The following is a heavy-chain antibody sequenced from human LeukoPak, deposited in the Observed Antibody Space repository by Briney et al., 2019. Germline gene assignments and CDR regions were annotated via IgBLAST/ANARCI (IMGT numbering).Heavy chain of an antibody. Sequence: SQTLSLTCAISGDSDSGSPAVWNWIRQSPSRGLEWLGRAYYRSKWFIDYALSVKGRITITPDTSKNQFSLQLNSVTAEDTAVYYCARGAVRGGTNFDYWGQGTLVTVSS. D-gene: IGHD3-10*01. V-gene: IGHV6-1*01. CDR3: ARGAVRGGTNFDY. CDR2: AYYRSKWFI. J-gene: IGHJ4*02. CDR1: GDSDSGSPAV.